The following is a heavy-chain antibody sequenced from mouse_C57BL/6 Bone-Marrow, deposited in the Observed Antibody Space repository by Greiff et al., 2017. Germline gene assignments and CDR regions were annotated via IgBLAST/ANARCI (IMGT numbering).Heavy chain of an antibody. J-gene: IGHJ4*01. V-gene: IGHV5-6*02. CDR2: ISSGGSYT. CDR3: ARQGDYDGDAMDY. Sequence: EVKVEESGGDLVKPGGSLKLSCAASGFTFSSYGMSWVRQTPDKRLEWVATISSGGSYTYYPDSVKGRLTITRDNAKNALYLQMSSLKSEDTAMYYCARQGDYDGDAMDYWGQGTSVTVSS. CDR1: GFTFSSYG. D-gene: IGHD2-4*01.